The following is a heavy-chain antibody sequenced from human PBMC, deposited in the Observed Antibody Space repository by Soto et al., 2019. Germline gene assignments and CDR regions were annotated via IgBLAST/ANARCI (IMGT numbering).Heavy chain of an antibody. CDR3: ARTYYDSSGYRTVPIDY. CDR1: GGTFSSYA. CDR2: IIPIFGTA. V-gene: IGHV1-69*06. J-gene: IGHJ4*02. Sequence: GASVKVSCKASGGTFSSYAISWVRQAPGQGLEWMGGIIPIFGTANYAQKFQGRVTITADKSTSTAYMELSSLRSEDTAVYYCARTYYDSSGYRTVPIDYWGQGTLVTVSS. D-gene: IGHD3-22*01.